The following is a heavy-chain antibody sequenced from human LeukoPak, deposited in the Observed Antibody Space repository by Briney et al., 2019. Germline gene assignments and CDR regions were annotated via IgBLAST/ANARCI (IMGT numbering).Heavy chain of an antibody. CDR3: ARYCSGSSCYWIH. Sequence: GASVKVSCKASGYAFSSYGISWVRQAPGQGLEWLGYISAYNGNTNYAQKVQGRITMTTDTSTSTAYMEMMSLRSDDTAVYYCARYCSGSSCYWIHWGQGTLVTVSS. CDR1: GYAFSSYG. J-gene: IGHJ4*02. D-gene: IGHD2-15*01. V-gene: IGHV1-18*01. CDR2: ISAYNGNT.